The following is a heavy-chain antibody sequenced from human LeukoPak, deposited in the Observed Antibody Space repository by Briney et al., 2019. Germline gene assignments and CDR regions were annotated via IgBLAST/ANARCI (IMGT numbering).Heavy chain of an antibody. D-gene: IGHD4-17*01. CDR3: ARDQLGGDPGNYYYYYMDV. Sequence: GGSLRLSCTASGFTFGDYAMSWVRQAPGKGLEWVGFIRSKAYGGTTEYAASVKGRFTISRDDSKSIAYLQMNSLRTEDTGLYYCARDQLGGDPGNYYYYYMDVWGKGTTVTVPS. CDR2: IRSKAYGGTT. J-gene: IGHJ6*03. V-gene: IGHV3-49*04. CDR1: GFTFGDYA.